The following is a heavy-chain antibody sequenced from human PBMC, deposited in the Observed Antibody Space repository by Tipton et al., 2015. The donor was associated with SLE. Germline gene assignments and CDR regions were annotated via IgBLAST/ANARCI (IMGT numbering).Heavy chain of an antibody. Sequence: TLSLTCTVSGGSISGHYWCWIRQPPGKGLEWIGYIYYSGSNNYNPLLKSRVTISVDTSKNQFSLKLSSVTAADTAVYYCARSAGYSSSWAHFDYWGQGTLVTVSS. J-gene: IGHJ4*02. CDR3: ARSAGYSSSWAHFDY. CDR2: IYYSGSN. D-gene: IGHD6-13*01. CDR1: GGSISGHY. V-gene: IGHV4-59*11.